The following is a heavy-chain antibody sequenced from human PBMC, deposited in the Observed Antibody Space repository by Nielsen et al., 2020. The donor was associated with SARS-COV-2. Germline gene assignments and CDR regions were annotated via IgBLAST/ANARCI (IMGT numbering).Heavy chain of an antibody. D-gene: IGHD5-12*01. J-gene: IGHJ4*02. V-gene: IGHV3-23*01. CDR2: ISGSGGST. CDR3: AKDRGGYDLGYFDY. CDR1: GFTFSSYA. Sequence: GESLKTSCAASGFTFSSYAMSWVRQAPGKGLEWVSAISGSGGSTYYADSVKGRFTISRDNSKNTLYLQMNSLRAEDTAVYYCAKDRGGYDLGYFDYWGQGTLVTVSS.